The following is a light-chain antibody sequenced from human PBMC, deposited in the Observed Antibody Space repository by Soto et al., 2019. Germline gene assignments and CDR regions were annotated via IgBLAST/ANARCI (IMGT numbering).Light chain of an antibody. CDR3: QSYDSSLSAPYV. CDR1: SSNIGAGYD. Sequence: QSVLTQPPSVSGAPGQRVTISCTGSSSNIGAGYDVHWYQQLPGTAPKVLIYGNTNRPSGVPDRFSGSKSDTSASLAITGLQAEDEGDYYCQSYDSSLSAPYVFGTGTKVTVL. CDR2: GNT. J-gene: IGLJ1*01. V-gene: IGLV1-40*01.